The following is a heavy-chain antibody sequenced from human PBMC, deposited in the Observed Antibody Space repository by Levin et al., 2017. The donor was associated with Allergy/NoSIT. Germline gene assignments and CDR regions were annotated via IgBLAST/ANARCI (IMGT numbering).Heavy chain of an antibody. CDR2: ISYDGSNK. Sequence: GGSLRLSCAASGFTFSSYAMHWVRQAPGKGLEWVAVISYDGSNKYYADSVKGRFTISRDNSKNTLYLQMNSLRAEDTAVYYCAANTYYYDSSGSSYKNWYFDLWGRGTLVTVSS. J-gene: IGHJ2*01. V-gene: IGHV3-30-3*01. D-gene: IGHD3-22*01. CDR3: AANTYYYDSSGSSYKNWYFDL. CDR1: GFTFSSYA.